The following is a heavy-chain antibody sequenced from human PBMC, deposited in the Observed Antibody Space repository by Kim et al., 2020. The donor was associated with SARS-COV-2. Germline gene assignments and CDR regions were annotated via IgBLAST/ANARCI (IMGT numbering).Heavy chain of an antibody. D-gene: IGHD3-10*01. V-gene: IGHV4-31*02. J-gene: IGHJ5*02. Sequence: LKGRVTISVDTSKNQFSLKLSSVTAADTAVYYCARAKRITMVRGVIFWFDPWGQGTLVTVSS. CDR3: ARAKRITMVRGVIFWFDP.